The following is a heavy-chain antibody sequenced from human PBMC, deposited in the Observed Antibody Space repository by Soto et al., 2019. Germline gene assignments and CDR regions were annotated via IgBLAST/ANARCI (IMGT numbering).Heavy chain of an antibody. D-gene: IGHD3-3*01. CDR3: ARFRPTYYDFWSGYRQRYGMDV. CDR1: GGSFSGYY. J-gene: IGHJ6*02. CDR2: INHSGST. V-gene: IGHV4-34*01. Sequence: PSETLSLTCAVYGGSFSGYYWSWIRQPPGKGLEWIGEINHSGSTNYNPSIKSRITISVDTSKNQFSLKLSSVTAAETAVYYCARFRPTYYDFWSGYRQRYGMDVWGQGTTVTVSS.